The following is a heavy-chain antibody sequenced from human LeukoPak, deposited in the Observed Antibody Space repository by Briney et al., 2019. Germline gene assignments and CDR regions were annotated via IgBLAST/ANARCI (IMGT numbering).Heavy chain of an antibody. D-gene: IGHD6-13*01. V-gene: IGHV4-34*01. J-gene: IGHJ1*01. Sequence: SETLSLTCAVYGGSFSGYYWSWIRQPPGKGLEWIGEINHSGGTNYNPSLKSRVTISVDTSKNQFSLKLSSVTAADTAVYYCARRLGYSSSRGYFQHWGQGTLVTVSS. CDR3: ARRLGYSSSRGYFQH. CDR1: GGSFSGYY. CDR2: INHSGGT.